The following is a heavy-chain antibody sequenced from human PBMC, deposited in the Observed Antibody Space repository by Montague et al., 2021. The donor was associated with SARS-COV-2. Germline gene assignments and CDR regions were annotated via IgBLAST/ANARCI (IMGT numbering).Heavy chain of an antibody. CDR2: TYYRSKWYN. J-gene: IGHJ6*03. D-gene: IGHD3-9*01. V-gene: IGHV6-1*01. Sequence: CAISGDSVSSNSAAWNWTRQSPSRGLEWLGRTYYRSKWYNDYAVSVKSRITINPDTSKNQFSLQLNSVTPEDTTVHYCARDLKPPGDILTGYLPYYYYMDVWGKGTTVTVSS. CDR1: GDSVSSNSAA. CDR3: ARDLKPPGDILTGYLPYYYYMDV.